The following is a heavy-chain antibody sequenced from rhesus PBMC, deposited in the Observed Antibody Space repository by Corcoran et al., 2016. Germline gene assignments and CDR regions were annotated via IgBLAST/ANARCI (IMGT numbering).Heavy chain of an antibody. Sequence: QVQLQESGPGLVKPSETLSLTCAVSCYSISSGFYLGWLRQPPGKGLEYIGYIFGSSGSTYNNPSLKSRIAISKDTSKNQFSLRLSSVTAADTAVYYCTRVQYSSSPIDYWGQGVQVTVSS. J-gene: IGHJ4*01. D-gene: IGHD6-43*01. CDR2: IFGSSGST. CDR1: CYSISSGFY. CDR3: TRVQYSSSPIDY. V-gene: IGHV4-99*02.